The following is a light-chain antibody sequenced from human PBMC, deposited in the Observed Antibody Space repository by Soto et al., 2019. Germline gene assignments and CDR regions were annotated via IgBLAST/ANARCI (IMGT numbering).Light chain of an antibody. CDR3: QQYNTFWT. CDR1: QSISSW. CDR2: DVS. J-gene: IGKJ1*01. V-gene: IGKV1-5*01. Sequence: DIQMTQSPSTLSASVGDRVTITCRASQSISSWLAWYQQKPGKAPNLLIFDVSNLESGVPSRFSGSGSGTELTLTISSLQPDDVATYSGQQYNTFWTFGQGTKVEIK.